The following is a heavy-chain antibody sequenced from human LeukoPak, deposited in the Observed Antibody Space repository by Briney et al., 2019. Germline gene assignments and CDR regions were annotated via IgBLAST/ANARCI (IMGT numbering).Heavy chain of an antibody. CDR2: ISAYNGNT. CDR3: ARDLPASMTTAYFDY. Sequence: ASVKVSRKVSGYTFTSFGISWVRQAPGQGLEWMGWISAYNGNTNYAQKVQGRVTMTTDTSTSTAYMELRSLRSDDTAVYYCARDLPASMTTAYFDYWGQGTLVTVSS. V-gene: IGHV1-18*01. CDR1: GYTFTSFG. J-gene: IGHJ4*02. D-gene: IGHD4-17*01.